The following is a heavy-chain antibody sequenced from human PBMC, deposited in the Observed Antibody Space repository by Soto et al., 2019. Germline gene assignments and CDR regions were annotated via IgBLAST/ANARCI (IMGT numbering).Heavy chain of an antibody. V-gene: IGHV1-69*08. CDR2: IIPILGIA. CDR1: GGTFSSYT. D-gene: IGHD2-15*01. J-gene: IGHJ4*02. Sequence: QFQLVQSGAEVKNPGSSVKVSCKASGGTFSSYTISWVRQAPGQGLEWMGRIIPILGIANYAQKFQGRVTITADKSTSTAYMELSSLRSEDTAVYYCAGDDCSGGSCYPDYWGQGTLVTVSS. CDR3: AGDDCSGGSCYPDY.